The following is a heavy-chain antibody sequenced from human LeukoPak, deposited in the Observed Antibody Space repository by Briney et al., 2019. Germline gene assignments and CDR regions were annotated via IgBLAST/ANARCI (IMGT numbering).Heavy chain of an antibody. CDR1: GYTFTSYY. CDR2: INPSGGST. V-gene: IGHV1-46*01. D-gene: IGHD3-10*01. J-gene: IGHJ6*02. CDR3: ARVTSGSGSSRGMDV. Sequence: ASVTVSCKASGYTFTSYYMHWVRQAPGQGLEWMGIINPSGGSTSYAQKFQGRVTMTRDTSTSTVYMELSRLRSDDTAVYYCARVTSGSGSSRGMDVWGQGTTVTVSS.